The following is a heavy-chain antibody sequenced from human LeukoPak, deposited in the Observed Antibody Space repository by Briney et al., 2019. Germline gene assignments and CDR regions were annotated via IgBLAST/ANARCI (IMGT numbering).Heavy chain of an antibody. CDR1: EFSVGSNY. Sequence: PGGSLRLSCAASEFSVGSNYMTWVRQAPGKGLEWVSLIYSGGSTYYADSVKGRFTISRDNSKNTLYLQMNSLRAEDTAVYYCARVGGYGDYVSEYYFDYWGQGTLVTVSS. V-gene: IGHV3-66*01. CDR3: ARVGGYGDYVSEYYFDY. D-gene: IGHD4-17*01. CDR2: IYSGGST. J-gene: IGHJ4*02.